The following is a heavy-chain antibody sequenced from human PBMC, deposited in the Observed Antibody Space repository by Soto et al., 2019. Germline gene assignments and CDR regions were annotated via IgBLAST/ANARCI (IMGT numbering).Heavy chain of an antibody. CDR2: IGTAGGP. Sequence: PGGSLRLSCAASGFTFSSYDMHWVRQATGKGLEWVSAIGTAGGPYYPGSVKGRFTISRENAKNSLYLQMNSLRAGGTAVYYCARARLGYGYFDYWGQGTLVTVSS. V-gene: IGHV3-13*05. J-gene: IGHJ4*02. CDR3: ARARLGYGYFDY. CDR1: GFTFSSYD. D-gene: IGHD3-16*01.